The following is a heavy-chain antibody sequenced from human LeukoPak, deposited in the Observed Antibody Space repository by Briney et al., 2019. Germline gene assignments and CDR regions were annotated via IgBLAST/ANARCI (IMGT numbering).Heavy chain of an antibody. CDR2: IYHSGST. CDR3: ARGLLWFGELSWFDP. J-gene: IGHJ5*02. CDR1: GGSISSGGYS. V-gene: IGHV4-30-2*01. D-gene: IGHD3-10*01. Sequence: PSETLSLTCAVSGGSISSGGYSWSWIRQPPGKGLEWLGYIYHSGSTYYNPSLKSRVTISVDRSKNQFSLKLSSVTAADTAVYYCARGLLWFGELSWFDPWGQGTLVTVSS.